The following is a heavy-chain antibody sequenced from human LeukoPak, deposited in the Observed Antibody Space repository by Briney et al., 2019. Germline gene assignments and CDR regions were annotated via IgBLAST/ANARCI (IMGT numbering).Heavy chain of an antibody. J-gene: IGHJ3*02. CDR1: GGTFSSYA. Sequence: ASVKVSCKASGGTFSSYAISWVRQAPGQGLEWMGGIIPIFGTANYAQKFQGRVTITADESTSTAYMELSSLRSEDTAMYYCARGALRWSSAFDIWGQGTMVTVSS. V-gene: IGHV1-69*13. CDR2: IIPIFGTA. D-gene: IGHD4-23*01. CDR3: ARGALRWSSAFDI.